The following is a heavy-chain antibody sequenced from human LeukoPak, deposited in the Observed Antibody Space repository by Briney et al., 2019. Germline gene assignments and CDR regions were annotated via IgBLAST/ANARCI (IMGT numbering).Heavy chain of an antibody. CDR2: IKQDGTEI. CDR3: ARDKVVGATFFDY. D-gene: IGHD1-26*01. CDR1: GFTFSSHW. Sequence: GGSLRLSCVASGFTFSSHWMSWVRQAPGKGPEWVANIKQDGTEIYYVDSVKGRFTISRDNAKNSLYLQMNSLRDEDTAVYYCARDKVVGATFFDYWGQGTLVTVSS. V-gene: IGHV3-7*01. J-gene: IGHJ4*02.